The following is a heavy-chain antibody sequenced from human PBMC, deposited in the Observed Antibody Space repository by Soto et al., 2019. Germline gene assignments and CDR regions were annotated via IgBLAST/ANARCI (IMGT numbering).Heavy chain of an antibody. D-gene: IGHD4-17*01. J-gene: IGHJ6*02. CDR1: GGSTSSYY. CDR3: STETTVKTNQYYYYYGMNV. Sequence: PSETLSLTCTVSGGSTSSYYWSWIRQPAGKGLEWIGRIYTSGSTNYNPSLKSRVTMSVDTSKNQFSLKLSSVTAADTAVYYCSTETTVKTNQYYYYYGMNVWAQGTTATV. CDR2: IYTSGST. V-gene: IGHV4-4*07.